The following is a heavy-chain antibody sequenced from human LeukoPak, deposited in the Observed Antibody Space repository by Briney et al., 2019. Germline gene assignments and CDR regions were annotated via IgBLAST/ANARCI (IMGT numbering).Heavy chain of an antibody. Sequence: ASVKVSCKASGYTFISYYMHWVRQAPGQGLEWMGIINPSGGSTSYAQKFQGRVTMTRDTSTSTVYMELSSLRSEDTAVYYCAREAGARYGMDVWGQGTTVTVSS. CDR1: GYTFISYY. J-gene: IGHJ6*02. D-gene: IGHD6-19*01. V-gene: IGHV1-46*01. CDR3: AREAGARYGMDV. CDR2: INPSGGST.